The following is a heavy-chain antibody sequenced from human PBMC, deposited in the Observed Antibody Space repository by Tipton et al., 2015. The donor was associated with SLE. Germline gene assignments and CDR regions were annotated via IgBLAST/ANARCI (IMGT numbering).Heavy chain of an antibody. CDR1: GGSIDYHY. CDR3: SSRNWDETFDV. D-gene: IGHD7-27*01. V-gene: IGHV4-59*08. J-gene: IGHJ3*01. CDR2: IHYSGKT. Sequence: TLSLTCTVSGGSIDYHYWSWIRQTPGKGLEYIGFIHYSGKTDSHPSLKSRVTMSVDTSKNQFSLRVRSVTAADTAVYFCSSRNWDETFDVWGQGTMVTVSS.